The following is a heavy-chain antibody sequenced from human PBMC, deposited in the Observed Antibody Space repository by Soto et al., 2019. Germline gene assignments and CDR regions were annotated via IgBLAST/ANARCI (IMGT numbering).Heavy chain of an antibody. D-gene: IGHD2-15*01. CDR1: GGSISSYY. CDR2: IYYSGST. Sequence: SETLSLTCTVSGGSISSYYWSWIRQPPGKGLEWIGYIYYSGSTNYNPSLKSRVTISVDTSKNQFSLKLSSVTAADTAVYYCARQVVVAATPFDYWGQGTLVTVSS. CDR3: ARQVVVAATPFDY. J-gene: IGHJ4*02. V-gene: IGHV4-59*01.